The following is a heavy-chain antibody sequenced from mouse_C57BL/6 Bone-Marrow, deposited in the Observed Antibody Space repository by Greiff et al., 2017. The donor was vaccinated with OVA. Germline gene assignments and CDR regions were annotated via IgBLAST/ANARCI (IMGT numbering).Heavy chain of an antibody. V-gene: IGHV1-75*01. CDR3: AKKETTVVALYAMDY. Sequence: QLQQSGPELVKPGASVKISCKASGYTFTDYYINWVKQRPGQGLEWIGWIFPGSGSTYYNEKFKGTATLTVDKSSSTAYMLLSSLTSEDSAVYCCAKKETTVVALYAMDYWGQGTSVTVSS. D-gene: IGHD1-1*01. CDR1: GYTFTDYY. J-gene: IGHJ4*01. CDR2: IFPGSGST.